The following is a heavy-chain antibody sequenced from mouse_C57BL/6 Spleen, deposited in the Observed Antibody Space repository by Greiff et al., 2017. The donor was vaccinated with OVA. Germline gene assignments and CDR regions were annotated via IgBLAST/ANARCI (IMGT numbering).Heavy chain of an antibody. J-gene: IGHJ4*01. V-gene: IGHV1-75*01. CDR1: DYAFPAYY. D-gene: IGHD4-1*01. CDR3: ARWNWDGGAMDD. CDR2: IIPGSGST. Sequence: QVQLQQSGPELVKPGASVKISCKASDYAFPAYYINWVKKRPGQGLEWIGWIIPGSGSTYYTEKFKGKATLTVDKSSSTAYMLLSSLTSEDSAVYFCARWNWDGGAMDDRGQGTSVTVSS.